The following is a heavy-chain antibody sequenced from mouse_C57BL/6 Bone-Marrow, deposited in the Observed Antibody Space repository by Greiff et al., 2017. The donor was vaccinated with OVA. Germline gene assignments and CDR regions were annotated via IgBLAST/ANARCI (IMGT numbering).Heavy chain of an antibody. CDR2: INYDGSST. D-gene: IGHD1-1*01. V-gene: IGHV5-16*01. J-gene: IGHJ1*03. Sequence: EVMLVESEGGLVQPGSSMKLSCTASGFTFSDYYMAWVRQVPEKGLEWVANINYDGSSTYYLDSLKSRFIISRDNAKNILYLQMSSLKSEDTATYYCAREYYDSSSHWYFDVWGTGTTVTVSS. CDR3: AREYYDSSSHWYFDV. CDR1: GFTFSDYY.